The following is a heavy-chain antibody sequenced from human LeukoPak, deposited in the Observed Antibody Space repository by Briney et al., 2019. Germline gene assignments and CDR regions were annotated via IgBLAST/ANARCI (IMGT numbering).Heavy chain of an antibody. CDR3: AREGESYYFDY. CDR2: IIPIFGPT. Sequence: ASVKVSCKASGGTFSSYAINWVRQAPGQGLEWMGGIIPIFGPTTYAQKFHGRVTITADESTSTAYMELSSLRSEDTAVYYCAREGESYYFDYWGQGTLVTVSS. J-gene: IGHJ4*02. CDR1: GGTFSSYA. V-gene: IGHV1-69*13.